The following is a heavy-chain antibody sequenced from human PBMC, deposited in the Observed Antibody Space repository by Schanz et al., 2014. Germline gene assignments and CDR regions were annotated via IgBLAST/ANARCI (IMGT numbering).Heavy chain of an antibody. J-gene: IGHJ4*02. V-gene: IGHV3-23*04. CDR2: IGGSGDST. Sequence: VQLVESGGGLVKPGGSLRLSCAASGFTFSDYYMSWIRQAPGKGLEWVSGIGGSGDSTHYADSVKGRFTISRDNSENTLYLQMNSLRAEDTAVYYCAKAGSGWSTAGYYYWGQGTLVAVSS. D-gene: IGHD6-19*01. CDR1: GFTFSDYY. CDR3: AKAGSGWSTAGYYY.